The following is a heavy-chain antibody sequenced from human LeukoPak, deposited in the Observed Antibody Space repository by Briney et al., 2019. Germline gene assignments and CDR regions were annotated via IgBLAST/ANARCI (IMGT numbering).Heavy chain of an antibody. Sequence: GGSLRLSCVASGFPLSGSVMHWVRHRTGKGLEWISGIGPAGNTHYLESVKDRFTISRETATDSVVLQVNSLTAGDTATYFCVREGYSSGRAPVFDVWGQGTAVTV. D-gene: IGHD6-19*01. CDR1: GFPLSGSV. CDR2: IGPAGNT. V-gene: IGHV3-13*01. J-gene: IGHJ3*01. CDR3: VREGYSSGRAPVFDV.